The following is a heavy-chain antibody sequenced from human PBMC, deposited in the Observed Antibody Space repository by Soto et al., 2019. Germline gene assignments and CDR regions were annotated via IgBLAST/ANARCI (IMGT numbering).Heavy chain of an antibody. CDR1: GESISGTIYY. J-gene: IGHJ5*02. Sequence: SETLSLTCIVSGESISGTIYYWGWIRQPPGKGLEWIGSIYYSGSTDYNPSLKSRVTISFDASKNQISLQVRSATAADAAVYYCARDLKEYCSDGKCNWFDPWGQGTLVTVSS. CDR2: IYYSGST. D-gene: IGHD2-15*01. CDR3: ARDLKEYCSDGKCNWFDP. V-gene: IGHV4-39*07.